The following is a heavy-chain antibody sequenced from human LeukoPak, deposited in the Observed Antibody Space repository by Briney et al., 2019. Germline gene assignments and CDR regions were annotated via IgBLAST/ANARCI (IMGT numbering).Heavy chain of an antibody. V-gene: IGHV1-46*01. J-gene: IGHJ4*02. D-gene: IGHD3-10*01. Sequence: ASVKVSCKASGYTFTTYYMHWVRQAPGQGLEGMGIINPSVGSTSYAQKFQGRVTLTTDTSTSTVYLELSSLRFEDTAVYYCARDYYGSGSYYNDYWGQGTLVTVSS. CDR3: ARDYYGSGSYYNDY. CDR1: GYTFTTYY. CDR2: INPSVGST.